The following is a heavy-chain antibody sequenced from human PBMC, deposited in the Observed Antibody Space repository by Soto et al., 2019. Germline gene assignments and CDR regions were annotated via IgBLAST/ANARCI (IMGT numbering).Heavy chain of an antibody. CDR1: GFTFSSYA. J-gene: IGHJ6*02. CDR2: ISYDGSNK. CDR3: ARDIKGQLALYYYYGMDV. D-gene: IGHD6-6*01. V-gene: IGHV3-30-3*01. Sequence: GGSLRLSCAASGFTFSSYAMHWVRQAPGKGLEWVAVISYDGSNKYYADSVKGRFTISRDNSKNTLYLQMNSLRAEDTAVYYCARDIKGQLALYYYYGMDVWGQGTTVTVSS.